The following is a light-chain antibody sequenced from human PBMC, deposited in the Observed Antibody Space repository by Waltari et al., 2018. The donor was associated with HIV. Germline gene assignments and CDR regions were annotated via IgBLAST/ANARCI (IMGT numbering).Light chain of an antibody. J-gene: IGLJ3*02. CDR2: DND. V-gene: IGLV1-51*01. Sequence: QSVLTQPPSVSAAPGQKVTLSCSGSISPFGNDFVSWYQHLPGAAPKLLIYDNDKRPSGISDRFSGSKSGTSATLGITGLQTGDEADYYCGTWDTSLGAGVFGGGTKLTVL. CDR1: ISPFGNDF. CDR3: GTWDTSLGAGV.